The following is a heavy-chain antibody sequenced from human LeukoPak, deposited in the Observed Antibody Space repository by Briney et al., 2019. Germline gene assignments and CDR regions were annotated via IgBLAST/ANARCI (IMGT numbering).Heavy chain of an antibody. CDR2: INHSGST. CDR1: GGSFSGYY. CDR3: ASRAGATTRYLQH. D-gene: IGHD1-26*01. J-gene: IGHJ1*01. Sequence: SETLSLTCAVYGGSFSGYYWSWIRQPPGKGLEWIGEINHSGSTNYNPSLKSRVTISVDTSKNQFSLKLSSVTAADTAVYYCASRAGATTRYLQHWGQGTLVTVSS. V-gene: IGHV4-34*01.